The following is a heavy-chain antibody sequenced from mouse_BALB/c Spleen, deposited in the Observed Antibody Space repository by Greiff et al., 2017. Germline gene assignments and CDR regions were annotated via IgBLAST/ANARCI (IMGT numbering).Heavy chain of an antibody. Sequence: EVKLVESGGGLVKPGGSLKLSCAASGFTFSDYYMYWVRQTPEKRLEWVATISDGGSYTYYPDSVKGRFTISRDNAKNNLYLQMSSLKSEDTAMYYCARGRRSMDYWGQGTSVTVSS. CDR1: GFTFSDYY. CDR2: ISDGGSYT. V-gene: IGHV5-4*02. J-gene: IGHJ4*01. CDR3: ARGRRSMDY.